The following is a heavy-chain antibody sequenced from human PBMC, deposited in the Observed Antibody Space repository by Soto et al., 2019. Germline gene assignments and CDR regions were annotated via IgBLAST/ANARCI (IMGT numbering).Heavy chain of an antibody. CDR1: GDYIHVGGYY. CDR3: GRDLTSNANCIDP. CDR2: IYYTGKT. V-gene: IGHV4-30-4*01. D-gene: IGHD2-2*01. Sequence: LSLTCSVSGDYIHVGGYYWTWIRQRPGKGLEWMGYIYYTGKTYYNPSLESRLTMSVDRSKNQFSLRLTSVTAADTAVYFCGRDLTSNANCIDPWGQGTLVTVSS. J-gene: IGHJ5*02.